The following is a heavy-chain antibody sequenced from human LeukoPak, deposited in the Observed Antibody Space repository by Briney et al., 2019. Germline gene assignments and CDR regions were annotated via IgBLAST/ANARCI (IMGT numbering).Heavy chain of an antibody. CDR2: ISGSGGST. CDR3: AKGVGIRYYFDY. J-gene: IGHJ4*02. V-gene: IGHV3-23*01. D-gene: IGHD4-17*01. CDR1: GFTFSSYS. Sequence: GGSLRLSCAASGFTFSSYSMSWVRQAPGKGLEWVSAISGSGGSTYYADSVKGRFTISRDNSKNTLYLQMNSLRAEDTAVYYCAKGVGIRYYFDYWGQGTLVTVSS.